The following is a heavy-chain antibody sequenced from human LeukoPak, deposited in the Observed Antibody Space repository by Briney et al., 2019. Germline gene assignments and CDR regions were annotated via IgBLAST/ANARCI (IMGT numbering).Heavy chain of an antibody. Sequence: ASVKVSCKASGGTFSSYAISWVRQAPGQGLEWMGGIIPIFGTANYARKFQGRVTITADESTSTAYMELSSLRSEDTAVYYCARVHYDYVWGSYRGYFDYWGQGTLVTVSS. D-gene: IGHD3-16*02. V-gene: IGHV1-69*13. CDR1: GGTFSSYA. CDR3: ARVHYDYVWGSYRGYFDY. J-gene: IGHJ4*02. CDR2: IIPIFGTA.